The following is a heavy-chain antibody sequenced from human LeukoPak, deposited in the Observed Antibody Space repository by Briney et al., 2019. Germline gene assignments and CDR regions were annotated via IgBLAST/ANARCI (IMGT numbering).Heavy chain of an antibody. D-gene: IGHD3-10*01. Sequence: GRSLRLSCVASGFTFNSYGIHWVRQAPGKGLEWVAVIWYDGNNKYYADSVKGRFTISRDNSKNTLYLQMNSLRAEDTAVYYCAKDRFYGSGYYFDYWGQGTLVTVSS. CDR1: GFTFNSYG. J-gene: IGHJ4*02. V-gene: IGHV3-33*06. CDR3: AKDRFYGSGYYFDY. CDR2: IWYDGNNK.